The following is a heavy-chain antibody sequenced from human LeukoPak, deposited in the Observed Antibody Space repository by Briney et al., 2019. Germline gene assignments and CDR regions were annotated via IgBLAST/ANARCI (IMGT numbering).Heavy chain of an antibody. CDR2: ISDHGGTT. Sequence: GGSLRLSCAASGFSFRNYAMSWVRQAPGRGLEWVSLISDHGGTTYYADSVNGRFIISRDKSNNAMYLQMNSLRAEDTAVYYCAKNRDSSGWYFDYWGQGTLVTVSS. CDR1: GFSFRNYA. CDR3: AKNRDSSGWYFDY. V-gene: IGHV3-23*01. J-gene: IGHJ4*02. D-gene: IGHD6-19*01.